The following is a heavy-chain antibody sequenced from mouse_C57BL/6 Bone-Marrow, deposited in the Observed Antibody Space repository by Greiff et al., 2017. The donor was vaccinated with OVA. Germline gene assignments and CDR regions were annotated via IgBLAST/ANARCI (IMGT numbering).Heavy chain of an antibody. Sequence: DVKLQESGPGLVKPSQSLSLTCSVTGYSITSGYYWNWIRQFPGNKLEWMGYISYDGSNNYNPSLKNRISITRDTSKNQFFLKLNSVTTEDTATYYCARDRDDYRREGAYWGQGTLVTVSA. D-gene: IGHD2-4*01. V-gene: IGHV3-6*01. CDR1: GYSITSGYY. CDR3: ARDRDDYRREGAY. CDR2: ISYDGSN. J-gene: IGHJ3*01.